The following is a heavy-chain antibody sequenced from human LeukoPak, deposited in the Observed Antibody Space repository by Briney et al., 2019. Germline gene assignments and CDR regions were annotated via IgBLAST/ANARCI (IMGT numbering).Heavy chain of an antibody. CDR1: GFPFSDYY. V-gene: IGHV3-11*01. J-gene: IGHJ6*03. CDR2: ISSSGSTI. D-gene: IGHD5-24*01. Sequence: GGSLLLSCAASGFPFSDYYMSWIRQAPGKGLEGVSYISSSGSTIYYADSVKGRFTISRDNAKNSLYLQMNSLRAEDTAVYYCARGWLQAYYMDVWGKGTTVTISS. CDR3: ARGWLQAYYMDV.